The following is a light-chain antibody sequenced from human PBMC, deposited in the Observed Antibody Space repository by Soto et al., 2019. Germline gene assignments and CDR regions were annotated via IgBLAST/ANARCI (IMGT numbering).Light chain of an antibody. Sequence: EIVMTQSPATLSVSPGERATLSGRASQSVSNNLAWYQQKPGQAPRLLIYGASTRATGIPARFSGSGSGTEFTLTISSLQSEDFAVYYCQQYNDWGITFGQGTRLEIK. V-gene: IGKV3-15*01. CDR3: QQYNDWGIT. CDR2: GAS. CDR1: QSVSNN. J-gene: IGKJ5*01.